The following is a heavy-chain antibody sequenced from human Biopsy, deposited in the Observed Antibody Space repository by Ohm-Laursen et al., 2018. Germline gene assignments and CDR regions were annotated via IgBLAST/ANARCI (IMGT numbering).Heavy chain of an antibody. V-gene: IGHV4-4*09. CDR1: GVSITAYY. D-gene: IGHD2-15*01. Sequence: SDTLSLTRTVSGVSITAYYWSWIRQPPGKGLECIGNIHHSGSTNYNPSLKSRLTISVDTSKNQFSLKLSSVTAADTAVYYCARMDCSGGSCHYYSYGMDVWGQGTTVTVSS. CDR3: ARMDCSGGSCHYYSYGMDV. J-gene: IGHJ6*02. CDR2: IHHSGST.